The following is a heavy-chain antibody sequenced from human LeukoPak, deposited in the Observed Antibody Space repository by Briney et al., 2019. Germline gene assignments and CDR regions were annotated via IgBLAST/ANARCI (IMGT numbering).Heavy chain of an antibody. Sequence: ASVKVSCKASGYTFTSYYMHWVRQAPGQGLEWMGIINPSGGSTSYAQKFQGRVTMTRDTSTSTVYMELSSLRSEDTAVYYCARAPPTGLRWPPGFDPWGQGTLVTVSS. CDR3: ARAPPTGLRWPPGFDP. D-gene: IGHD4-23*01. CDR2: INPSGGST. CDR1: GYTFTSYY. V-gene: IGHV1-46*01. J-gene: IGHJ5*02.